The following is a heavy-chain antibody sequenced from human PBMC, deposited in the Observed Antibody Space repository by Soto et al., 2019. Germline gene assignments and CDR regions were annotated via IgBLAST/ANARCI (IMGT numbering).Heavy chain of an antibody. J-gene: IGHJ2*01. CDR3: VKKSCSHTRCYTGWFFDL. CDR1: GFIFEDYD. Sequence: EVQLVQSGGGLAHPGGSLRLSCEASGFIFEDYDMHWVRQPPGKGLQWVSGISWNSGDKDYGDSVKGRFTISRDNAENSLDLQMSSLRVEDTATYYCVKKSCSHTRCYTGWFFDLWGRGTLVTVSS. CDR2: ISWNSGDK. V-gene: IGHV3-9*01. D-gene: IGHD2-15*01.